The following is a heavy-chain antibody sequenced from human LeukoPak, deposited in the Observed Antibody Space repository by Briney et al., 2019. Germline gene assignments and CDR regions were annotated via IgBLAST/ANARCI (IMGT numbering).Heavy chain of an antibody. Sequence: GGSLRLSCAASGFTFSSYAMSWVRQAPGKGLEWVSAISGSGGSTYYADSVKGRFTISRDNSKNTLYLQMNSPRAEDTAVYYCAKDRSIVATPYYFDYWGQGTLVTVSS. CDR1: GFTFSSYA. CDR2: ISGSGGST. CDR3: AKDRSIVATPYYFDY. D-gene: IGHD5-12*01. J-gene: IGHJ4*02. V-gene: IGHV3-23*01.